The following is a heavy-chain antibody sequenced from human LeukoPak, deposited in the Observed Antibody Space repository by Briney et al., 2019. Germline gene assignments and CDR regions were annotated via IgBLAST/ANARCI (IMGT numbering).Heavy chain of an antibody. CDR2: ISSSSTI. V-gene: IGHV3-48*02. CDR3: ARDGDYDSRFDY. Sequence: GGSLRLSCAASGFTFSSYSMNWVRQAPGKGLEWVSYISSSSTIYYADSVKGRITISRDNAKNSLYLQMNSLRDEDTAVYYCARDGDYDSRFDYWGQGTLVTVSS. D-gene: IGHD3-22*01. CDR1: GFTFSSYS. J-gene: IGHJ4*02.